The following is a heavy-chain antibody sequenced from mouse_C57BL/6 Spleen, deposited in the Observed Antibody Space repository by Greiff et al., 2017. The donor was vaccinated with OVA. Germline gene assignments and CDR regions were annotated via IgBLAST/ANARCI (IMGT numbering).Heavy chain of an antibody. CDR2: INPNNGGT. D-gene: IGHD1-1*01. CDR3: ARGRITTSLDY. J-gene: IGHJ2*01. Sequence: EVQLQQSGPELVKPGASVKISCKASGYTFTDYYMNWVKQSHGKSLEWIGDINPNNGGTSYNQKFKGKATLTVDKSSSTAYMELRSLTSEDSAVYYCARGRITTSLDYWGQGTTRTVSS. CDR1: GYTFTDYY. V-gene: IGHV1-26*01.